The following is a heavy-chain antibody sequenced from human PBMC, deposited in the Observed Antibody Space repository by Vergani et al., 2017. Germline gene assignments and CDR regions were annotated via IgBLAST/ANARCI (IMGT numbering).Heavy chain of an antibody. CDR3: ARVASKPYYYYYYMDV. CDR2: INHSGST. J-gene: IGHJ6*03. V-gene: IGHV4-34*01. CDR1: GGSFSGYY. Sequence: QVQLQQWGAGLLKPSETLSLTCAVYGGSFSGYYWSWIRQPPGKGLEWIGEINHSGSTNYNPSLKSRVTISVETSKNQFSLKLSSVTAADTAVYYCARVASKPYYYYYYMDVGGKGTTVTVSS.